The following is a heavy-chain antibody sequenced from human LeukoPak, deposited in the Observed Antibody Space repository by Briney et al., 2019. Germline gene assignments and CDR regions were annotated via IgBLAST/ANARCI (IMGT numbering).Heavy chain of an antibody. CDR2: TYTTGTT. Sequence: SETLSLTCTDSGGSISSYYWSWIRQPAGKELEWIGRTYTTGTTNYNPSLRSRVTMSVDTSKNQFSLRLSSVTAADTAVYYCARCAAMDDDYFDYWGQGTLVTVSS. CDR1: GGSISSYY. J-gene: IGHJ4*02. CDR3: ARCAAMDDDYFDY. D-gene: IGHD5-18*01. V-gene: IGHV4-4*07.